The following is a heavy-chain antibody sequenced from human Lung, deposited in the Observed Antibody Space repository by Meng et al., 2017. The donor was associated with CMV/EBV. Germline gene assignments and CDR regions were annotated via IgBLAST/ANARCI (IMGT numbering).Heavy chain of an antibody. CDR3: ARDAAGYSIFDP. CDR2: IDWDDDK. J-gene: IGHJ5*02. Sequence: GPXLVXPTQTLTLTCTFSGFSLSTSGMRVSWIRQPPGKALEWLARIDWDDDKFYSTSLKTRLTISKDTSKNQVVLTMTNMDPVDTATYYCARDAAGYSIFDPWGQGTXVTVSS. D-gene: IGHD6-13*01. CDR1: GFSLSTSGMR. V-gene: IGHV2-70D*14.